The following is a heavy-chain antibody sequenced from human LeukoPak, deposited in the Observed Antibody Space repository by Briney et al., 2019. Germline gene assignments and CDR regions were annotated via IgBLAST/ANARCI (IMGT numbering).Heavy chain of an antibody. V-gene: IGHV4-4*07. Sequence: SETLSLTCTVSGGYIGSYYWSWIRQPAGRGLEWVGRIYTSENTDYNPSLKSRVTMSVDMSTSQFSLRLTSVTAADTAVYYCAREGDYGDYSKSFYYMDVWGKGTTVTVSS. CDR1: GGYIGSYY. D-gene: IGHD4-17*01. CDR3: AREGDYGDYSKSFYYMDV. J-gene: IGHJ6*03. CDR2: IYTSENT.